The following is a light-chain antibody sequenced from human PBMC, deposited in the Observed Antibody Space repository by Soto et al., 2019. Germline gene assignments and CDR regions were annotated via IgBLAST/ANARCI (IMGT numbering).Light chain of an antibody. J-gene: IGLJ1*01. CDR1: SSDVGGYNY. CDR2: EVS. CDR3: LSYADTAYV. Sequence: QCVLTQPPSASGSPGQSVTISCAGTSSDVGGYNYVSWYQQYPGKVPKLMIYEVSERPSGVPDRFSGSKSGNTAFLTVSGLQAEDEADYYCLSYADTAYVFGTGTNVTVL. V-gene: IGLV2-8*01.